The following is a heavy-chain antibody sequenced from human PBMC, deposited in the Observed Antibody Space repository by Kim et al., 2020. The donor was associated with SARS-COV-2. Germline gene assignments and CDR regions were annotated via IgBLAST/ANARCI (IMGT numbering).Heavy chain of an antibody. Sequence: GGSLRLSCAASGFTLATYEMNWVRQAPGKGLEWLSYIDTSGSTIYYGDSVKGQFTISRDNTRNSLNLQMSGLKVEDTAVYFCARDPIRGGLDPFDIWGQGTMVTVSS. V-gene: IGHV3-48*03. D-gene: IGHD3-10*01. J-gene: IGHJ3*02. CDR2: IDTSGSTI. CDR3: ARDPIRGGLDPFDI. CDR1: GFTLATYE.